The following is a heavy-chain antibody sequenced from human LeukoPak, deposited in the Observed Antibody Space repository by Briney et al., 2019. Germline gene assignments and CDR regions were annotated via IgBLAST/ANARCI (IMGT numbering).Heavy chain of an antibody. CDR3: ARVTTYSSSWYGDFEY. D-gene: IGHD6-13*01. CDR1: GFTFSSYS. Sequence: LTGGSLRLSCAASGFTFSSYSMNWVRQAPGKGLEWVSYVSSSSSTIYYADSVKGRFTISRDNAKNSLYLQMNSLRAEDTAVYYCARVTTYSSSWYGDFEYWGQGTLVTVSS. J-gene: IGHJ4*02. CDR2: VSSSSSTI. V-gene: IGHV3-48*04.